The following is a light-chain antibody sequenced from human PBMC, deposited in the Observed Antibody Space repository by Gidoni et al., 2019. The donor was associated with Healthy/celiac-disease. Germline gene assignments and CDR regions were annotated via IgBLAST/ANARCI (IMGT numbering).Light chain of an antibody. J-gene: IGKJ3*01. Sequence: DPVSITCWASQGISSYLAWYQQKPGKAPKLLIYAASTLQSGVPSRFSGSGSGTEFTLTISSLQPEDFATYYCQQLNSYLFTFXPXTKVDIK. CDR1: QGISSY. V-gene: IGKV1-9*01. CDR2: AAS. CDR3: QQLNSYLFT.